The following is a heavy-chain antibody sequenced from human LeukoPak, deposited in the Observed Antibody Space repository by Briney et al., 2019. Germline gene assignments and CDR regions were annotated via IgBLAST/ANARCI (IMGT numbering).Heavy chain of an antibody. CDR3: ARGGDIVVVPAAEFDP. CDR1: GGSFSGYY. Sequence: SETLSLTCAVYGGSFSGYYWSWIRQPPGKGLEWIGEINHSGSINYNPSLKSRVTISVDTSKNQFSLKLSSVTAADTAVYYCARGGDIVVVPAAEFDPWGQGTLVTVSS. D-gene: IGHD2-2*01. J-gene: IGHJ5*02. V-gene: IGHV4-34*01. CDR2: INHSGSI.